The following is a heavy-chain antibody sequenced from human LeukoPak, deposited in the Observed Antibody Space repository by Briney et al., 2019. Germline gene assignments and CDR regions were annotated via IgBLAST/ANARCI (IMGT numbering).Heavy chain of an antibody. CDR3: ATGNYYGSRSYSPIDY. D-gene: IGHD3-10*01. CDR1: GYTLTELT. CDR2: FDPEDGET. V-gene: IGHV1-24*01. Sequence: ASVKVSCKVSGYTLTELTMHWVRQAPGKGLEWMGGFDPEDGETIYAQKFQGRVTMTEDTSTDTAYMELSSLRSEDTAVYYCATGNYYGSRSYSPIDYWGQGTLVTVSS. J-gene: IGHJ4*02.